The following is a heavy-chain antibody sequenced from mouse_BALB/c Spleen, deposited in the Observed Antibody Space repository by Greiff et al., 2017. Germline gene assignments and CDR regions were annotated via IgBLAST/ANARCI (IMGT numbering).Heavy chain of an antibody. Sequence: EVKLVESGGGLVQPGGSMKLSCVASGFTFSNYWMNWVRQSPEKGLEWVAEIRLKSNNYATHYAESVKGRFTISRDDSKSSVYLQMNNLRAEDTGIYYCTRDGKSDYWGQGTTLTVSS. J-gene: IGHJ2*01. CDR1: GFTFSNYW. CDR2: IRLKSNNYAT. D-gene: IGHD2-1*01. CDR3: TRDGKSDY. V-gene: IGHV6-6*02.